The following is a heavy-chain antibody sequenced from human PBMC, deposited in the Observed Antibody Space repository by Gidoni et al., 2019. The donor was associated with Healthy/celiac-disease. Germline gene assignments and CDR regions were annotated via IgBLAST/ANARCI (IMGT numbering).Heavy chain of an antibody. J-gene: IGHJ4*02. CDR2: ISGSGGST. CDR3: AKQLELLWESYYFDY. V-gene: IGHV3-23*01. CDR1: GFPFSSYA. D-gene: IGHD1-7*01. Sequence: EVQLLESGGGLVQPGGSLRLSCAASGFPFSSYAMSWVRQAPGKGLEWVSAISGSGGSTYYADSVKDRFTISRDNSKNTLYLQMNSLRAEDTAVYYCAKQLELLWESYYFDYWGQGTLVTVSS.